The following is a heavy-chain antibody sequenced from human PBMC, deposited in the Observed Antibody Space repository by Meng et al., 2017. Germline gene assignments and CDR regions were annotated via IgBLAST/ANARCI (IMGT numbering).Heavy chain of an antibody. CDR3: ATGAAAADH. J-gene: IGHJ4*02. D-gene: IGHD6-13*01. Sequence: VGPGGAGGGLVKPGGSLRLSCVASGLRFTDAWMSWVRQAPGKGLEWVGRIERKSDGGTIYYAAPVKGRFTISRDDSKNTLYLQMDSLINEDTAVYFCATGAAAADHWGQGTLVTVSS. CDR1: GLRFTDAW. V-gene: IGHV3-15*04. CDR2: IERKSDGGTI.